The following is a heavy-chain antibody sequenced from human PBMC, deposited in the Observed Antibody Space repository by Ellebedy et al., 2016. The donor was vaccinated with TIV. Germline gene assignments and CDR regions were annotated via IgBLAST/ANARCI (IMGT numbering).Heavy chain of an antibody. CDR2: INPNSGGT. Sequence: ASVKVSCXVSGYTLTELSMHWVRQAPGKGLEWMRWINPNSGGTNYAQKFQGRVTMTRDTSISTAYMELSRLRSDDTAVYYCARHRVDAFDIWGQGTMVTVSS. J-gene: IGHJ3*02. D-gene: IGHD6-6*01. V-gene: IGHV1-2*02. CDR3: ARHRVDAFDI. CDR1: GYTLTELS.